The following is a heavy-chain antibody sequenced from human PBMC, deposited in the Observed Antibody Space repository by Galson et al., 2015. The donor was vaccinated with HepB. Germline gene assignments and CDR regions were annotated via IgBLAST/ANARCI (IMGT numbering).Heavy chain of an antibody. D-gene: IGHD3-9*01. CDR2: TYYRSKWYS. V-gene: IGHV6-1*01. CDR3: AREVLNIFDS. CDR1: GDSVFSNRAA. Sequence: CAISGDSVFSNRAAWSWIRQSPSRGLEWLGRTYYRSKWYSDYAESVKSRITINPDPSKNQVTLQLNPVTPEDTAVYYCAREVLNIFDSWGQGTLVTVSS. J-gene: IGHJ4*02.